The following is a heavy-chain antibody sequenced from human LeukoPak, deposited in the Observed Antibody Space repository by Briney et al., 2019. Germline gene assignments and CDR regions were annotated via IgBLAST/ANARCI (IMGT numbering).Heavy chain of an antibody. CDR1: GVSISSYY. CDR2: IYYSGST. Sequence: KPSETLSLTCTVSGVSISSYYGSWRRQPPGKGLEWIGYIYYSGSTNYNPSLKSRVTISVDTSKNQFSLKLSSVTAADTAVYYCARVRSSGGGYYFDYWGQGTLVTVSS. V-gene: IGHV4-59*01. CDR3: ARVRSSGGGYYFDY. D-gene: IGHD2-15*01. J-gene: IGHJ4*02.